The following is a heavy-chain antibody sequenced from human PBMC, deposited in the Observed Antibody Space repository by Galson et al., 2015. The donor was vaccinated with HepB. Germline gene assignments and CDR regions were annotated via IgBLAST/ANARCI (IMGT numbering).Heavy chain of an antibody. CDR3: ATSLGASRPYDY. Sequence: LRLYCAASAFTFSSYSMNWVRQAPGKGLEWVSYISGSGGNIYYEDSVKGRFTISRDNAKNSLYLQMNSLRAEDTAVYYCATSLGASRPYDYWGRGTLVTVSS. CDR2: ISGSGGNI. V-gene: IGHV3-48*01. J-gene: IGHJ4*02. D-gene: IGHD4/OR15-4a*01. CDR1: AFTFSSYS.